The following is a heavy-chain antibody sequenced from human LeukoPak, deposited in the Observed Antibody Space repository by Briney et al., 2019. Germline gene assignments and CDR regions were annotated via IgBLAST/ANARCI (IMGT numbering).Heavy chain of an antibody. CDR3: ARSGTLTGYLY. Sequence: SETLSLTCTVSGGSLGSYYWTWIRQPPAKGLERIGYIYYSGSTNYNPSLNSRVTISVDTAKNQYYLKLNPVTAADTAVYYCARSGTLTGYLYWGRGALVTVSS. V-gene: IGHV4-59*01. CDR2: IYYSGST. J-gene: IGHJ4*02. CDR1: GGSLGSYY. D-gene: IGHD3-9*01.